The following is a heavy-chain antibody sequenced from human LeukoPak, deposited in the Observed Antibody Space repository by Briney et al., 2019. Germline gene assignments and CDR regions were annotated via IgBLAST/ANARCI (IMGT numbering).Heavy chain of an antibody. D-gene: IGHD3-22*01. CDR3: ARGRYYYDSSGSLDY. Sequence: SETLSLTCAVYGGSFCGYYWSWIRHPPGKGLEWMCEINYSGCTNYSPSLKSRVTISVVTFKMQFSLKLSSVTASDTAVYFCARGRYYYDSSGSLDYWGQGTLVTVST. V-gene: IGHV4-34*01. CDR2: INYSGCT. CDR1: GGSFCGYY. J-gene: IGHJ4*02.